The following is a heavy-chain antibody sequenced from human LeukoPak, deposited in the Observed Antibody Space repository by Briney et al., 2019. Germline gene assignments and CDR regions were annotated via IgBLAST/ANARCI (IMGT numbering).Heavy chain of an antibody. Sequence: ASVKVSCKASGYTFTSYGINWVRQAPGQGLEWMGWISAYNGNTNYAQKLQGRVTMTTDTSTSTAYMELRSLRSDDTAVYYCARDGTLVATGSFDYWGQGTLVTVPS. CDR3: ARDGTLVATGSFDY. CDR2: ISAYNGNT. V-gene: IGHV1-18*01. CDR1: GYTFTSYG. J-gene: IGHJ4*02. D-gene: IGHD5-12*01.